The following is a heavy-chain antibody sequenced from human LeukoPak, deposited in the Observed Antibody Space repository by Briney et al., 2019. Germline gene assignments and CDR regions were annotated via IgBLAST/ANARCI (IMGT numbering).Heavy chain of an antibody. J-gene: IGHJ6*02. CDR3: ARDWGSSTSCYACYYGMDV. CDR2: IIPIFGTA. Sequence: SVKVSCKASGGIFSSYAISWVRQAPGQGLEWMGGIIPIFGTANYAQKFQGRVTITADESTSTAYMELSSLRSEDTAVYYCARDWGSSTSCYACYYGMDVWGQGTTVTVSS. D-gene: IGHD2-2*01. CDR1: GGIFSSYA. V-gene: IGHV1-69*13.